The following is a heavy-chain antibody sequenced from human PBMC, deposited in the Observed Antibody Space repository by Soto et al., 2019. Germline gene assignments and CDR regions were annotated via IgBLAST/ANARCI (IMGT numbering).Heavy chain of an antibody. V-gene: IGHV4-59*08. J-gene: IGHJ6*02. CDR1: GGPMSNYY. D-gene: IGHD3-10*01. CDR3: ARQGFGELHGLVDV. CDR2: MGYNVYT. Sequence: QVQLQESGPGLVKPSETLSLTCTISGGPMSNYYCSWFRQTPGQGLEWIGYMGYNVYTRYNPYLRSRFTISLDTSKNQFSLNPSSVTAADPALYYCARQGFGELHGLVDVWGQGTKVTVSS.